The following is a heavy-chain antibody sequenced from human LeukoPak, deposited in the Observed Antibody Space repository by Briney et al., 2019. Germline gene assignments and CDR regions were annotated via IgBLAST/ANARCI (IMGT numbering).Heavy chain of an antibody. V-gene: IGHV3-74*01. CDR3: AKVLGGLWPGIDY. D-gene: IGHD2-15*01. CDR1: GFTFSTHS. CDR2: INSDGSST. J-gene: IGHJ4*02. Sequence: PGGSLRLSCTASGFTFSTHSMHWVRQAPGKGPVWVSRINSDGSSTRYADSVTDRFTISRDNAKNTVYLQMNSLRAEDTAVYYCAKVLGGLWPGIDYWGQGTVVTVSS.